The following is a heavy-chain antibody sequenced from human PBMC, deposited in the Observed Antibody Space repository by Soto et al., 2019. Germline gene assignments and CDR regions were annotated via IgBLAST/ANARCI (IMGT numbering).Heavy chain of an antibody. V-gene: IGHV1-8*01. CDR2: MNPNSGNT. CDR1: GYTFTSYD. J-gene: IGHJ6*02. D-gene: IGHD6-13*01. Sequence: ASVKVSCKASGYTFTSYDINWVRQATGQGLEWMGWMNPNSGNTGYAQKFQGRVTMTRNTSISTAYMELSSLRSEDTAVYYCAAQASSSWYSYYYCGMDVWGQGTTVTVSS. CDR3: AAQASSSWYSYYYCGMDV.